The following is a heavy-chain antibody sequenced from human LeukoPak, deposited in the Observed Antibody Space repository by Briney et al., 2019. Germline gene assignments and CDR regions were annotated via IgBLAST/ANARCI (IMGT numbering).Heavy chain of an antibody. V-gene: IGHV4-39*01. CDR1: GGSISSGSYY. CDR3: ARLGYYYDTSGPDY. J-gene: IGHJ4*02. D-gene: IGHD3-22*01. Sequence: SQTLSLTCTVSGGSISSGSYYWGWIRQPPGKGLEWIGSIYYSGSTSYNPSPKSRITISVDTSKNQFSLKLSSVTAADTAVYYCARLGYYYDTSGPDYWGQGTLVTVSS. CDR2: IYYSGST.